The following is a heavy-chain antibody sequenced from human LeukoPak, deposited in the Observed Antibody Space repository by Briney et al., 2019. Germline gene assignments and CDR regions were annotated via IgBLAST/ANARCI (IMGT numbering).Heavy chain of an antibody. CDR3: ARGENYYYGMDV. D-gene: IGHD1-26*01. Sequence: GGSLRHSCAASGFTVSSNYMSWVRQAPGKGLEWVSVIYSGGSTYYADSVKGRFTISRDNSKNTLYLQMNSLRAEDTAVYYCARGENYYYGMDVWGQGTTVTVSS. J-gene: IGHJ6*02. V-gene: IGHV3-53*01. CDR2: IYSGGST. CDR1: GFTVSSNY.